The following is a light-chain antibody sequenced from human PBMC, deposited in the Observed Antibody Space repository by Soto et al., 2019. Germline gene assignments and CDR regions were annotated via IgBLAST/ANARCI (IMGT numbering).Light chain of an antibody. CDR2: GNS. CDR3: QSYDSSLRSV. CDR1: SSNIGAGFD. J-gene: IGLJ2*01. V-gene: IGLV1-40*01. Sequence: QPVLTQPPSVSGAPGQRVTISCTGSSSNIGAGFDVHWYQQLPGAAPNLLIYGNSNRPSGVPDRFSGSKSGTSASLAITGLQAEDEADYYCQSYDSSLRSVFGGGTKLTVL.